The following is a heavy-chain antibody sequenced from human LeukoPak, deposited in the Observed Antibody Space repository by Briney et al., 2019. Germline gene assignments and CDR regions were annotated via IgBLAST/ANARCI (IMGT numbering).Heavy chain of an antibody. CDR1: GGSISSYY. CDR3: ARASEYYDILTGYSDY. V-gene: IGHV4-4*07. CDR2: IYTSGST. J-gene: IGHJ4*02. Sequence: SETLSLTCTVSGGSISSYYWSWIRQPAGKGLEWIGRIYTSGSTNYNPSLKSRVTMSVDTSKNQFSLKLSSVTAADTAVYYCARASEYYDILTGYSDYWGQGTLVTVSS. D-gene: IGHD3-9*01.